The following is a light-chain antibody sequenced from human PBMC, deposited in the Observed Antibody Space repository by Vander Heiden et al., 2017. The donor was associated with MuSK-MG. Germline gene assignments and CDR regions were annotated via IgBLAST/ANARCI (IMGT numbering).Light chain of an antibody. Sequence: PDRFSGSGSGTDFTLKISRGEAEDVGLYYCMQAVQNPPWTFGQGTKVEI. J-gene: IGKJ1*01. V-gene: IGKV2-28*01. CDR3: MQAVQNPPWT.